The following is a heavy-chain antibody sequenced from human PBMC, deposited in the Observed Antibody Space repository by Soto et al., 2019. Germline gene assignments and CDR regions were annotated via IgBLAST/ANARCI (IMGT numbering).Heavy chain of an antibody. J-gene: IGHJ5*02. CDR2: IWYDGSNK. Sequence: GGSLRLSCAASGFTFSSYGMHWVRQAPGKGLEWVAVIWYDGSNKYYADSVKGRFTISRDNSKNTLYLQMNSLRAEDTAVYYCARDRTIFGIPSNWFDPWGQGPLVTVYS. D-gene: IGHD3-3*01. CDR1: GFTFSSYG. CDR3: ARDRTIFGIPSNWFDP. V-gene: IGHV3-33*01.